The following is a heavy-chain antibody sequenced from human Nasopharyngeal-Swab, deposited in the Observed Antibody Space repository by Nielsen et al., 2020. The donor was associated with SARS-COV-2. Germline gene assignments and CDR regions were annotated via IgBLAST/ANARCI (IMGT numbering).Heavy chain of an antibody. J-gene: IGHJ6*02. D-gene: IGHD3-3*01. Sequence: SETLSLTCAVSGGSISSSNWWSWVRQPPGKGLEWIGEIYHSGSTNYNPSLKSRVTISVDKSNNQFSLKLSSVTAADTAVYYCARVVRIRFLVWSRYYGMDVWGQGTTVTVSS. CDR1: GGSISSSNW. V-gene: IGHV4-4*02. CDR3: ARVVRIRFLVWSRYYGMDV. CDR2: IYHSGST.